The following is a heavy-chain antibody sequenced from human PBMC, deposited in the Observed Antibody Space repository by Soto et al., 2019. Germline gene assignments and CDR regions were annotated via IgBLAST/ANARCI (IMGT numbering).Heavy chain of an antibody. CDR1: GYTFTMYG. CDR2: ISAYNGNT. J-gene: IGHJ6*02. V-gene: IGHV1-18*04. Sequence: ASVKVSCKASGYTFTMYGISCVLRAPVQWLDWMGWISAYNGNTNYAQKLQGRVTMTTDTSTSTAYMELRSLRSDDTAVYYCARVRGVVVPAATLRYYYYGMDVWGQGTTVTVSS. CDR3: ARVRGVVVPAATLRYYYYGMDV. D-gene: IGHD2-2*01.